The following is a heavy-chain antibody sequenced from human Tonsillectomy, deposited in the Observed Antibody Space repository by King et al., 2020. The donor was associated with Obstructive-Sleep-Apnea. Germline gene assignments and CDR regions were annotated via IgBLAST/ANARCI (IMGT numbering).Heavy chain of an antibody. CDR3: VREYLGIPGARDY. CDR2: ISGSGSAI. V-gene: IGHV3-11*01. Sequence: SWIRQAPGKGLEWVSYISGSGSAIYYADSVKGRFTISRDNAKNSLFLQMNSLSVADTAVYYWVREYLGIPGARDYWGQGTLVTVSS. J-gene: IGHJ4*02. D-gene: IGHD2-2*02.